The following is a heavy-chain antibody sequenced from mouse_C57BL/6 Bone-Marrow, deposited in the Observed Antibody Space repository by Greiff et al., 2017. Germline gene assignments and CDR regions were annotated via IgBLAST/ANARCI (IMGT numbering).Heavy chain of an antibody. CDR3: VRDGDGYYVGDFDY. CDR1: GFSFNTYA. CDR2: IRSKSNNYAT. V-gene: IGHV10-1*01. Sequence: EVQGVESGGGLVQPKGSLKLSCAASGFSFNTYAMNWVRQAPGKGLEWVARIRSKSNNYATYYADSVKDRFTISRDDSESMLYLQMNNLKTEDTAMYYCVRDGDGYYVGDFDYWGQGTTLTVSS. D-gene: IGHD2-3*01. J-gene: IGHJ2*01.